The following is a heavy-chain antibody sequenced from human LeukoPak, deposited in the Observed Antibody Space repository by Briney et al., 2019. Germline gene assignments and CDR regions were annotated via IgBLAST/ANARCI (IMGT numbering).Heavy chain of an antibody. J-gene: IGHJ4*02. Sequence: PSETLSLTCTVSGGSISSYYWSWTRQPPGKGLEWIVYIYYSGSTNYNPSLKSRVTISVDTSKNQFSLKLSSVTAADTAVYYCARGDYGDDGRYFDYWGQGTLVTVSS. CDR1: GGSISSYY. D-gene: IGHD4-17*01. CDR2: IYYSGST. CDR3: ARGDYGDDGRYFDY. V-gene: IGHV4-59*08.